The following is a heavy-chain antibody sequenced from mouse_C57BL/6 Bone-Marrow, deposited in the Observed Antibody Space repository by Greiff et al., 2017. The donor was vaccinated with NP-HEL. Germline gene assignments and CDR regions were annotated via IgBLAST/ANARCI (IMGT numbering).Heavy chain of an antibody. CDR1: GYTFTSYW. Sequence: VQLQQPGAELVRPGSSVKLSCKASGYTFTSYWMDWVKQRPGQGLEWIGNIYPSDSETHYNQKFKDKATLTVDKSSSTAYMQLSSLTSEDSAVYYCASSAGKNAFAYWGQGTLVTVSA. J-gene: IGHJ3*01. CDR3: ASSAGKNAFAY. V-gene: IGHV1-61*01. CDR2: IYPSDSET.